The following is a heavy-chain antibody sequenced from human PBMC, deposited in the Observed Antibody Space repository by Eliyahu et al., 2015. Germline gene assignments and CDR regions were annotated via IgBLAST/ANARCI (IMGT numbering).Heavy chain of an antibody. V-gene: IGHV4-39*01. CDR2: LSYSGST. D-gene: IGHD6-19*01. J-gene: IGHJ3*02. CDR1: XXSXSXTNYY. CDR3: VRHESSGWFNDAFDI. Sequence: QLQLQESGPGLVKPSETLSVTCTVSXXSXSXTNYYXXWIRQPPGXGLKWIGSLSYSGSTYYNPSLKSRVTIAVDTSKNQFSLKLSSVTAADTAVYYCVRHESSGWFNDAFDIWGQGTMVTVSP.